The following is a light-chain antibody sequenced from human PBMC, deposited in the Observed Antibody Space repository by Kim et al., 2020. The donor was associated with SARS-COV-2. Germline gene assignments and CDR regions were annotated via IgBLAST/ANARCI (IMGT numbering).Light chain of an antibody. V-gene: IGLV2-8*01. CDR2: EVN. J-gene: IGLJ2*01. CDR3: SSYAGRQNLV. Sequence: GQPLTISCTGTHSDIGGYNFVAWYQQHPGKAPKVMIYEVNKRPSGVPDRFSGSKSGNTASLTVSGLQAEDEADYYCSSYAGRQNLVFGGGTQLTVL. CDR1: HSDIGGYNF.